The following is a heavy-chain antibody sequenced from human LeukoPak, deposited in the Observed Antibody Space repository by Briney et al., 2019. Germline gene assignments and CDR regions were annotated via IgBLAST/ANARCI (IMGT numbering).Heavy chain of an antibody. D-gene: IGHD3-10*01. CDR1: GFTFTDSW. CDR2: IKQDGSET. J-gene: IGHJ3*02. V-gene: IGHV3-7*01. CDR3: AREPGIGYAFDI. Sequence: PGGSLRLSCVVSGFTFTDSWMTWVRQAPGKGLEWVANIKQDGSETHYVDSVKGRFTISRDNDKNSLYLQMNSLRAEDTAMYYCAREPGIGYAFDIWGQGTVVAVSS.